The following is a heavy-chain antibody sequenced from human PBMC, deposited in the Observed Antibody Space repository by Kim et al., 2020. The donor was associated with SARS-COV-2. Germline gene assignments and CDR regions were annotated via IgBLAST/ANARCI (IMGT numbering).Heavy chain of an antibody. CDR2: IDPSDSYT. J-gene: IGHJ6*02. V-gene: IGHV5-10-1*01. D-gene: IGHD2-15*01. Sequence: GESLKISCKGSGYIFTSYWISWVRQMPGKGLEWMGRIDPSDSYTNYSPSFQGHVTISADKSISTADLQWSSLKASDTAMYYCASETHKNCSGGSCYFPNALFYYYDGMDVWGQGTTVTVSS. CDR1: GYIFTSYW. CDR3: ASETHKNCSGGSCYFPNALFYYYDGMDV.